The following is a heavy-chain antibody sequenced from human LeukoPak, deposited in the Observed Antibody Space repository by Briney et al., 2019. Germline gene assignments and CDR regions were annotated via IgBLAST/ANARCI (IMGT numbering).Heavy chain of an antibody. D-gene: IGHD3-3*01. J-gene: IGHJ4*02. CDR3: AKDGFALALHYSFDY. CDR1: GFTFSSHA. Sequence: GGSLRLSCAASGFTFSSHAMSWVRQAPGKGLEWVSAISGSGGSTYYADSVKGRFTISRDNSKNTLYLQMHGLRAEDTAVYYCAKDGFALALHYSFDYWGQGTLVTVSS. CDR2: ISGSGGST. V-gene: IGHV3-23*01.